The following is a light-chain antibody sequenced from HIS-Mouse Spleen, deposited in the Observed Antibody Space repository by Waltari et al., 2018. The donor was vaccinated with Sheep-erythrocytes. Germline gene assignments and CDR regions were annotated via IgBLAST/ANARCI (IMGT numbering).Light chain of an antibody. CDR3: CSYAGSSTPWV. CDR1: SSDVGSYNL. J-gene: IGLJ3*02. V-gene: IGLV2-23*01. CDR2: EGS. Sequence: QSALTQPASVSGSPGQSITISCTGTSSDVGSYNLVSWYQQHPGKAPKPMIYEGSKRPSGVSNRFSGSKSGNTASLTISGLQAEDEADYYCCSYAGSSTPWVFGGGTELTVL.